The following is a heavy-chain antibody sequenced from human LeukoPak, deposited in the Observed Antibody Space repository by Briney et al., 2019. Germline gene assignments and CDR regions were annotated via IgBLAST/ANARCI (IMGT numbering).Heavy chain of an antibody. CDR2: IYTSGST. CDR1: GGSISSYY. J-gene: IGHJ5*02. D-gene: IGHD6-19*01. CDR3: ARQAVAGPTPNWFDP. Sequence: SETLSLTCTVSGGSISSYYWSWIRQPAGKGLEWIGRIYTSGSTNYNPSLKSLVTMSVDTSKNQFSLKLSSVTAADTAVYYCARQAVAGPTPNWFDPWGQGTLVTVSS. V-gene: IGHV4-4*07.